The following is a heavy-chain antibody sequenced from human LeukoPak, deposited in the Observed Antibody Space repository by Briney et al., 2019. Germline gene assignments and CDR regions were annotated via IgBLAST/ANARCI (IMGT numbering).Heavy chain of an antibody. CDR3: ARGFGGYDPDNWFDP. CDR2: ISSSGSTI. J-gene: IGHJ5*02. CDR1: GFTFSSYE. V-gene: IGHV3-48*03. D-gene: IGHD5-12*01. Sequence: GGSLRLSCAASGFTFSSYEMNRVRQAPGKGLEWVSYISSSGSTIYYADSVKGRFTISRDNAKNTLYLQMNSLRAEDTAVYYCARGFGGYDPDNWFDPWGQGTLVTVSS.